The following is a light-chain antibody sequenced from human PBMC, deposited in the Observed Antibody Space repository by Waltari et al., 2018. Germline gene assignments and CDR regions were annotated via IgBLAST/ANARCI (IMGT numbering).Light chain of an antibody. Sequence: QSVLTQPPSTSGTPGQAVTISCSGSSSNIDNNSVYWYQQLPGTAPKLLVYWNNRRPSGLTDRFFASKSGTSASLAISGLRSEDEGDYYCLAWDASLSGWVFGGGTKVTVL. J-gene: IGLJ3*02. V-gene: IGLV1-47*01. CDR2: WNN. CDR1: SSNIDNNS. CDR3: LAWDASLSGWV.